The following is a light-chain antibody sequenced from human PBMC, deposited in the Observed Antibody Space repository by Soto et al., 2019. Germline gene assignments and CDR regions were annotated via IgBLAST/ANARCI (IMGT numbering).Light chain of an antibody. Sequence: EIVLTQSPATLSLSPGERATLSCRASQSVSSYLAWYQQKPGQAPRLLIYDVSTRATGIPARFSGSGSGTDFTLNISSLEPEDFAVYYCQQRSNWPPLFSFGPGTKVDIK. J-gene: IGKJ3*01. CDR3: QQRSNWPPLFS. CDR2: DVS. CDR1: QSVSSY. V-gene: IGKV3-11*01.